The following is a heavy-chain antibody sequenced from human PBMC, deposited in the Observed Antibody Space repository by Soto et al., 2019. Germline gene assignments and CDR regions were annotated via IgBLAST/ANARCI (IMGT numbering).Heavy chain of an antibody. V-gene: IGHV1-18*01. Sequence: ASVKVSCKASGYTFTSYGISWLRQAPGQGLEGMGWISAYNGNTNYAQKLQGRVTMTTDKSTSTAYMELRSLRSDDTAVYYCARGLSGSCRDAFDIWGQGTMVTVSS. J-gene: IGHJ3*02. CDR2: ISAYNGNT. D-gene: IGHD1-26*01. CDR1: GYTFTSYG. CDR3: ARGLSGSCRDAFDI.